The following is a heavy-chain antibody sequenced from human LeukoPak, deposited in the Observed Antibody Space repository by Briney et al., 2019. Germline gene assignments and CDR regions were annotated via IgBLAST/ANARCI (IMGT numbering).Heavy chain of an antibody. J-gene: IGHJ6*02. CDR1: GFTFSSYA. CDR3: AKKTGYYYDSSGRVV. V-gene: IGHV3-23*01. D-gene: IGHD3-22*01. Sequence: PGGSLRLSCAASGFTFSSYAMSWVRQAPGKGLEWVSAISGSGGSTYYADSVKGRFTISRDNSKNTLYLQMNSLRAEDTAVYCCAKKTGYYYDSSGRVVWGQGTTVTVSS. CDR2: ISGSGGST.